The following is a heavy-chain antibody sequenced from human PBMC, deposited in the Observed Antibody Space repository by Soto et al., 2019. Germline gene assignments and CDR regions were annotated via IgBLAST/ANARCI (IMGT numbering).Heavy chain of an antibody. CDR3: ARRSDSSSRGFDS. D-gene: IGHD6-6*01. CDR2: VSSSAAST. CDR1: GFTFSDYA. V-gene: IGHV3-23*01. J-gene: IGHJ4*02. Sequence: LRLSCAASGFTFSDYAMSWVRQAPGKGLEWVSGVSSSAASTSYADSVKGRFTISRDNSKNTMYLQMNSLRAEDTALYYCARRSDSSSRGFDSWGQGTLVTVSS.